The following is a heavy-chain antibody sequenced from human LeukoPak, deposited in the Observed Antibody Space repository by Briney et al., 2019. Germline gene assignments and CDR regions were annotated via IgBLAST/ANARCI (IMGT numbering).Heavy chain of an antibody. CDR3: AKDQGWQLLARAFDY. V-gene: IGHV3-23*01. Sequence: GGSLRLSCAASGFTFTSYALSWVRQAPGKGLEWGSSISGSCGSTYYADSVKGRFTISRDNSKNTLYQQMNSLRAEDTAVYYCAKDQGWQLLARAFDYWGQGTLVTVSS. CDR2: ISGSCGST. D-gene: IGHD2-15*01. CDR1: GFTFTSYA. J-gene: IGHJ4*02.